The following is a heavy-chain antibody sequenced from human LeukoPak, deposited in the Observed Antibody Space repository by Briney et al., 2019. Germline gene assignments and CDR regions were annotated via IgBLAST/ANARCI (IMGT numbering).Heavy chain of an antibody. CDR3: AKHGYCSGISCFFDS. CDR2: ISGSGPYT. Sequence: GGSLRLSCAASGFTISSYAMSWVRQAPGKGLEWVSCISGSGPYTFYTDSVKGRFTISRDSSKNTLYLLMNSLTAEDTPLYYCAKHGYCSGISCFFDSRGEGTLVTVSS. V-gene: IGHV3-23*01. J-gene: IGHJ4*02. D-gene: IGHD2-2*03. CDR1: GFTISSYA.